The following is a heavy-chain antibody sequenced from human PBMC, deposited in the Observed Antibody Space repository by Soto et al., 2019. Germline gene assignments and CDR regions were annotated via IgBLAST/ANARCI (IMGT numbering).Heavy chain of an antibody. D-gene: IGHD3-10*01. Sequence: QVQLVQSGAEVKKPGASVKVSCKASGYTFTSYGISWVRQAPGQGLEWMGWINVYNGNTNYAQKRQGRGAMTTDTSQSPAYLDLGGLRSDHPHVYFCARETSGGEYDCWGQGTLGTVSA. CDR2: INVYNGNT. CDR3: ARETSGGEYDC. CDR1: GYTFTSYG. V-gene: IGHV1-18*01. J-gene: IGHJ4*02.